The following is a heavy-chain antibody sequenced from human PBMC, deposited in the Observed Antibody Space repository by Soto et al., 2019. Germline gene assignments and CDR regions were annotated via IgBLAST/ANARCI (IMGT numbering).Heavy chain of an antibody. CDR2: INPSGTTT. CDR3: ARPQIGSHYYYGMDV. Sequence: QVQLVQSGAEVKKPGASVKVSCKASGYTFTSYYMHWVRQAPGQGIEWMGIINPSGTTTNYAQKFQGRITMTRDTSTSRVYMELSSLRSEDTAVYYCARPQIGSHYYYGMDVGGPATTVTLTS. V-gene: IGHV1-46*01. D-gene: IGHD6-13*01. J-gene: IGHJ6*01. CDR1: GYTFTSYY.